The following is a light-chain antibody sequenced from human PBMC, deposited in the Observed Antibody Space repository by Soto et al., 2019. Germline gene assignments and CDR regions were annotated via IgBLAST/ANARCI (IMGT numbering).Light chain of an antibody. J-gene: IGKJ1*01. V-gene: IGKV4-1*01. CDR1: QSLLYSSNNRNY. Sequence: DIVMTQSPESLAVSLGERATINCNSSQSLLYSSNNRNYLAWYQHKPGQPPNLLIYWASTRESGVPARFSGSGSGTDFALTIGSLQTEDVAVYYCQQYYSTPWTFGQGTKVEIK. CDR2: WAS. CDR3: QQYYSTPWT.